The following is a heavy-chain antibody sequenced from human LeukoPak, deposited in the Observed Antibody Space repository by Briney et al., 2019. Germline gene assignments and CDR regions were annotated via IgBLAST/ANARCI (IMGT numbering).Heavy chain of an antibody. CDR3: ARVTPLYYYDSSGYYGY. V-gene: IGHV1-2*02. CDR2: INPNSGGT. D-gene: IGHD3-22*01. Sequence: GASVKVSCKASGYTFTGYYMHWVRQAPGQGLEWMGWINPNSGGTNYAQKFQGRVTMTRDTSISTAYMELSRLRSDDTAVYYCARVTPLYYYDSSGYYGYWGQGTLVTVSS. CDR1: GYTFTGYY. J-gene: IGHJ4*02.